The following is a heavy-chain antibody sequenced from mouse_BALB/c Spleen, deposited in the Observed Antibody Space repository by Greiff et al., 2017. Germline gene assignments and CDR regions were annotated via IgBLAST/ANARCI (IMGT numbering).Heavy chain of an antibody. D-gene: IGHD2-4*01. J-gene: IGHJ4*01. Sequence: VQLQQSGPELVKPGASVKISCKASGYAFSSSWMNWVKQRPGQGLEWIGRIYPGDGDTNYNGKFKGKATLTADKSSSTAYMQLSSLTSVDSAVYFCARGGKEITDYAMDYWGQGTSVTVSS. CDR1: GYAFSSSW. CDR2: IYPGDGDT. V-gene: IGHV1-82*01. CDR3: ARGGKEITDYAMDY.